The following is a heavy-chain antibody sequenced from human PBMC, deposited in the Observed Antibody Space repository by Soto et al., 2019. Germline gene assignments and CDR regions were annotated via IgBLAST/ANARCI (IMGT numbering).Heavy chain of an antibody. J-gene: IGHJ4*02. Sequence: QVQLVESGGGVVQPGRSLRLSCVASGFKFTDYGLNWVRQTPGKGLEWVAISWFDGSIAYYAESVKGRFTISRDDSRNIVYLHMNSLRGEDTAMYYCARDGARIDSSGKFDYWGQGTQVTVSS. CDR1: GFKFTDYG. CDR2: SWFDGSIA. CDR3: ARDGARIDSSGKFDY. D-gene: IGHD3-22*01. V-gene: IGHV3-33*01.